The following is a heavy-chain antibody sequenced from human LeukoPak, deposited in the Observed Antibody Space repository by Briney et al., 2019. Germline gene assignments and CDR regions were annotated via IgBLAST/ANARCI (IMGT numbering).Heavy chain of an antibody. Sequence: GESLKISCKGSGYSFTSYWIGWVRQMPGKGLEWMGIIYPGDSDTRYSPSFQGQVTISADKSISTAYLQWSSLKASGTAMYYCARRPSATGADFDYWGQGTLVTVSS. CDR1: GYSFTSYW. CDR2: IYPGDSDT. V-gene: IGHV5-51*01. CDR3: ARRPSATGADFDY. D-gene: IGHD7-27*01. J-gene: IGHJ4*02.